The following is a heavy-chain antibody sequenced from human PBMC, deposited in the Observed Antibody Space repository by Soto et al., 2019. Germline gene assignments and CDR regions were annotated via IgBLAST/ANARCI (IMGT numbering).Heavy chain of an antibody. CDR2: IIPILGIA. Sequence: GASVKVSCKASGGTFSSYTISWVRQAPGQGLEWMGRIIPILGIANYAQKFQGRVTITADKSTSTAYMELSSLRSEDTAVYYCAVIGDFDWLLFDYWGQGTLVTVSS. D-gene: IGHD3-9*01. CDR1: GGTFSSYT. CDR3: AVIGDFDWLLFDY. J-gene: IGHJ4*02. V-gene: IGHV1-69*02.